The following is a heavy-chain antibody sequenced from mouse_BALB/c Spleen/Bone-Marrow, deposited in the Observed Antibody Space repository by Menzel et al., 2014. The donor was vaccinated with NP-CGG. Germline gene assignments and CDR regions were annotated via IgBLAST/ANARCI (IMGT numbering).Heavy chain of an antibody. Sequence: VQLKQSGGRLVKPGGSLKLSCAASGFSFSDHYMCWVRQTPEKRLEWVATISDGGGHTYYSDSVKGRFTISRDNAKNNLYLQMSSLKSEDTAMYHCARDGDYRYAWFSYWGQGTPVTVSA. V-gene: IGHV5-4*02. CDR2: ISDGGGHT. CDR1: GFSFSDHY. J-gene: IGHJ3*01. CDR3: ARDGDYRYAWFSY. D-gene: IGHD2-14*01.